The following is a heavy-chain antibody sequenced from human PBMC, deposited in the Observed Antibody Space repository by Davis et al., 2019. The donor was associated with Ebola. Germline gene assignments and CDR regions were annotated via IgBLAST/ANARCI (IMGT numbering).Heavy chain of an antibody. D-gene: IGHD1-1*01. CDR1: GFTFTSYG. V-gene: IGHV3-30*12. CDR2: ISYDGNEK. J-gene: IGHJ4*02. Sequence: GESLKISCGASGFTFTSYGMHWVRQTPGKGLEWVAVISYDGNEKYHADSVRGRFTISRDNSRNTLYLQMNSLRDADTAVYYCGGAWKWGQGTLVTVSS. CDR3: GGAWK.